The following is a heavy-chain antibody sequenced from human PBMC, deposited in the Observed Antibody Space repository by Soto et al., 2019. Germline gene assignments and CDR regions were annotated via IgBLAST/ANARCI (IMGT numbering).Heavy chain of an antibody. Sequence: ASVKVSCKASGYTFTSYAMHCVRQAPGQRLEWMGWINAGNGNTKYSQKFQGRVTITRDTSASTAYMELSSLRSEDTAVYYCASRYSSGWSPFDYWGQGTLVTVS. D-gene: IGHD6-19*01. V-gene: IGHV1-3*01. J-gene: IGHJ4*02. CDR3: ASRYSSGWSPFDY. CDR1: GYTFTSYA. CDR2: INAGNGNT.